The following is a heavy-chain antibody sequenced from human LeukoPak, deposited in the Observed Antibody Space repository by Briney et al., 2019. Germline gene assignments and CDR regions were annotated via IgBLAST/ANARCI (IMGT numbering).Heavy chain of an antibody. CDR2: ISYDVSNK. CDR1: GFTFSSYA. J-gene: IGHJ4*02. V-gene: IGHV3-30-3*01. Sequence: PGGSLRLSCAASGFTFSSYAMHWVRQAPGKGLEWVAVISYDVSNKYYADSVKGRFTISRDNSKNTLSLQMNSLRGEDTAVYYCASGITLQYDSSGLFDYWGQGTLVTVSS. D-gene: IGHD3-22*01. CDR3: ASGITLQYDSSGLFDY.